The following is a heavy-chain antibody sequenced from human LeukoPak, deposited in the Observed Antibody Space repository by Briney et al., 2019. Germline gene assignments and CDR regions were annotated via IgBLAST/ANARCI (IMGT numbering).Heavy chain of an antibody. CDR2: ITYNGGST. CDR1: GFTFSTSA. CDR3: VKDGGMATIFNF. D-gene: IGHD5-24*01. J-gene: IGHJ4*02. Sequence: GGSLRLSCSASGFTFSTSAMHWVRQAPGKGLEYVSFITYNGGSTYNADSVKGRFTISRDNSRNTLYLQMSSLRAEDTAVYHCVKDGGMATIFNFWGQGTLVTVSS. V-gene: IGHV3-64D*09.